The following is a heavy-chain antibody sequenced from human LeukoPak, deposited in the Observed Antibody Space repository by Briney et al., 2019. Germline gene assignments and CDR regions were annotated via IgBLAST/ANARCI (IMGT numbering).Heavy chain of an antibody. CDR2: ISAYNGNT. V-gene: IGHV1-18*01. Sequence: ASVKVSCKASGYTFTSYGISWVRQAPGQGLEWMGWISAYNGNTNYAQKLQGRVTMTTDTSTSTAYMELRSLRSDDTAMYYCARDQGQWLVLLSAFDVWGLGTVLTVSS. CDR1: GYTFTSYG. D-gene: IGHD6-19*01. J-gene: IGHJ3*01. CDR3: ARDQGQWLVLLSAFDV.